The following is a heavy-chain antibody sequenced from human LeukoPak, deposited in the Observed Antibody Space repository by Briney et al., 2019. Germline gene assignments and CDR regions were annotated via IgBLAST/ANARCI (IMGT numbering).Heavy chain of an antibody. V-gene: IGHV4-59*01. J-gene: IGHJ4*02. Sequence: SETLSLTCTVSGSSISSYYWSWIRQPPGKGLEWIGYIYYSGSTDYNPSLKSRVTISVDTSKNQFSLKLSSVTAADTAVYYCARAGSMFGVVVFDYWGQGTLVTVSS. CDR1: GSSISSYY. CDR2: IYYSGST. D-gene: IGHD3-3*01. CDR3: ARAGSMFGVVVFDY.